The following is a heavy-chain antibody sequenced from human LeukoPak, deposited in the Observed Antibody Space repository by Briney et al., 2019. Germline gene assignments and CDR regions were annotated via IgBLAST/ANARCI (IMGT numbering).Heavy chain of an antibody. V-gene: IGHV4-34*01. CDR2: INHSGGT. Sequence: PSETLSLTCAVYGGSFSGYYWSWIRQPPGKGLEWIGEINHSGGTNYNPSLKSRVTISVDTSKNQFSLKLSSVTAADTAVYYCARVLHYGSGSFLRYYYYMDVWDKGTTVTVSS. D-gene: IGHD3-10*01. CDR3: ARVLHYGSGSFLRYYYYMDV. J-gene: IGHJ6*03. CDR1: GGSFSGYY.